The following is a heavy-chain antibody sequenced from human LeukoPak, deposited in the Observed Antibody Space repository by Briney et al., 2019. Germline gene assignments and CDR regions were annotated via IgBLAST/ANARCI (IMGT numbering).Heavy chain of an antibody. CDR3: ARVDFWSGYYRVLGTDY. V-gene: IGHV3-21*01. CDR1: GFTFSSYS. D-gene: IGHD3-3*01. J-gene: IGHJ4*02. Sequence: GGSLRLSCVASGFTFSSYSMNWVREAPGKGLEWVSSISISSSYIYYADSVKGRFTISRDNVKNSLYLQMNSLRAEDTAVYYCARVDFWSGYYRVLGTDYWGQGTLVTVSS. CDR2: ISISSSYI.